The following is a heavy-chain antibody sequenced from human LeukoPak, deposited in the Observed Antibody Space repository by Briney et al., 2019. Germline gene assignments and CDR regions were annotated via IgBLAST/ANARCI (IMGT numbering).Heavy chain of an antibody. J-gene: IGHJ4*02. D-gene: IGHD4-17*01. Sequence: PGGSLRLSCAASGFIFSNYWMYWVRQASGKGLVWVSQIISDGSRTYYADSVKGRFTISRDNTKNTLYLQMNSLRAEDTAVYYCVRDGDNLGRDFDYWGQGTLVTVSS. V-gene: IGHV3-74*01. CDR2: IISDGSRT. CDR3: VRDGDNLGRDFDY. CDR1: GFIFSNYW.